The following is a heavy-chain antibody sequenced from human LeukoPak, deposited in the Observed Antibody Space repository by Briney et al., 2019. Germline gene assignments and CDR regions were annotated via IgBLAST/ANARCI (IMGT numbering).Heavy chain of an antibody. CDR1: GVSISSRSLY. J-gene: IGHJ1*01. D-gene: IGHD1-26*01. V-gene: IGHV4-39*02. CDR2: IYYSGNN. CDR3: ARDSSGAGTVGATSGY. Sequence: AETLSLTCTVSGVSISSRSLYWGGLRQPPGKGREWIVSIYYSGNNYYNPSHKRLITISVDTYKNQFSQKQSQGTADSTAGYYCARDSSGAGTVGATSGYWGQGTLVTVSS.